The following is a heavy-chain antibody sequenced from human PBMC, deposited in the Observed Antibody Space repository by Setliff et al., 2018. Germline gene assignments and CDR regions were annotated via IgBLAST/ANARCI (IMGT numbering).Heavy chain of an antibody. V-gene: IGHV4-38-2*02. CDR2: IGHTGSI. CDR1: GYSISSGYI. J-gene: IGHJ4*02. D-gene: IGHD2-21*02. Sequence: PSETLSLTCTVSGYSISSGYIWGWIRQPPGKGLEWVGNIGHTGSINYNPSLKSRLTISRDTSKKQVSLKLNSVTATDTAVYYCARDLGHGGDSDYWGQGTLVTVSS. CDR3: ARDLGHGGDSDY.